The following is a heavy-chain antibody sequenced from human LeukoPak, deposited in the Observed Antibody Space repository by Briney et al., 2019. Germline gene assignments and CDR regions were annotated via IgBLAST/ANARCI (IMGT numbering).Heavy chain of an antibody. J-gene: IGHJ5*02. D-gene: IGHD2-15*01. V-gene: IGHV4-39*01. CDR1: GGSISSYY. CDR2: IYYSGST. Sequence: SETLSLTCTVSGGSISSYYWSWIRQPPGKGLEWIGSIYYSGSTYYNPSLKSRVTISVDTSKNQFSLKLSSVTAADTAVYYCARRRVVAATNWFDPWGQGTLVTVSS. CDR3: ARRRVVAATNWFDP.